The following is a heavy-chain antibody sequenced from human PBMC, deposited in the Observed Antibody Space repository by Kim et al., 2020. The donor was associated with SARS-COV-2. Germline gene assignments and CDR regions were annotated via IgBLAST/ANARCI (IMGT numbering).Heavy chain of an antibody. CDR2: ISESSGDI. Sequence: GGSLRLSCAASGFSFSSYAMSWVRQAPGKGLEWVSAISESSGDIFYADSVKGRFTISRDNSKNTLYLQMNSLRVEDTAVYYCANRTRVNSWYDYWGQGTLVTVSS. CDR3: ANRTRVNSWYDY. D-gene: IGHD6-13*01. J-gene: IGHJ4*02. V-gene: IGHV3-23*01. CDR1: GFSFSSYA.